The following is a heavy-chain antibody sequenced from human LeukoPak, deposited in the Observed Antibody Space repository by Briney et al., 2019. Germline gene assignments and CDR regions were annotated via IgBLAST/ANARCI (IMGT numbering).Heavy chain of an antibody. CDR1: GGSISSGSYY. CDR3: ASVDADYYGSGSYYLNDY. D-gene: IGHD3-10*01. CDR2: IYTSGST. J-gene: IGHJ4*02. V-gene: IGHV4-61*02. Sequence: SETLSLTCTVSGGSISSGSYYWSWIRQPAGKGLEWIGRIYTSGSTNYNPSLKSRVTISVDTSKNQFSLKLSSVTAADTAVYYCASVDADYYGSGSYYLNDYWGQGTLVTVS.